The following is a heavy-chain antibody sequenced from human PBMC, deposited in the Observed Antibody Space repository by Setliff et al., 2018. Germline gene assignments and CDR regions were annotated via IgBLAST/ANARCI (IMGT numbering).Heavy chain of an antibody. D-gene: IGHD2-8*01. CDR1: GYTFTDFG. J-gene: IGHJ4*02. Sequence: ASVKVSCKASGYTFTDFGINWVRQAPGQGLEWVGWISPYTGNTYSAQNFQGRVTLTTDTSTSTAYMELRSLRSDDTAVYYCSRLVRFCTTSTCQGASASEHWGQGTLVTVSS. V-gene: IGHV1-18*04. CDR3: SRLVRFCTTSTCQGASASEH. CDR2: ISPYTGNT.